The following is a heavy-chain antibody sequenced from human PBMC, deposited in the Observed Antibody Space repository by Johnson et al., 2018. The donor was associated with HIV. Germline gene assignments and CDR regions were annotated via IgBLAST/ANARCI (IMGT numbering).Heavy chain of an antibody. CDR1: GFTFSSYA. D-gene: IGHD7-27*01. CDR3: ARENWGQRMNAFDI. Sequence: QVQLVESGGGVVQPGRSLRLSCAASGFTFSSYAMHWVRQAPGKGLEWVAVISYDGSNKYYADSVKGRFTISRDNSKNTLYLQMNSLRAEDTAVYYCARENWGQRMNAFDIWSQGTMVTVSS. J-gene: IGHJ3*02. V-gene: IGHV3-30*04. CDR2: ISYDGSNK.